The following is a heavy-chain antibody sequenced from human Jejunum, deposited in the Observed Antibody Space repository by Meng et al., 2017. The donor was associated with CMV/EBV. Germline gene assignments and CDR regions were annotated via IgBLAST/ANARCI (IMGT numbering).Heavy chain of an antibody. CDR3: ARDSMKGGGVDH. J-gene: IGHJ5*02. V-gene: IGHV3-72*01. Sequence: SGFTFSDHYMDWFRQAPGKGLEWVARNKKKLNTYTTQYAASVKDRFTISRDDSENSLYLQMNSLKAEDTAVYFCARDSMKGGGVDHWGQGTLVTVSS. CDR2: NKKKLNTYTT. CDR1: GFTFSDHY. D-gene: IGHD3-10*01.